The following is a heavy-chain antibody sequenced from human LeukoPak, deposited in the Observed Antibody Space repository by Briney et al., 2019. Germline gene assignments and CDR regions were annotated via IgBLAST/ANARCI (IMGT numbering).Heavy chain of an antibody. CDR2: IYHSGST. D-gene: IGHD2-8*01. J-gene: IGHJ4*02. CDR3: ARGLYYQDY. Sequence: SETLSLTCAVSGYSISSGYYWGWIRQPPGKGLEWIGTIYHSGSTYYNPSLKSRVAISVDTSKNQFSLKLTSVTAADTAVYYCARGLYYQDYWGQGTLVTVSS. CDR1: GYSISSGYY. V-gene: IGHV4-38-2*01.